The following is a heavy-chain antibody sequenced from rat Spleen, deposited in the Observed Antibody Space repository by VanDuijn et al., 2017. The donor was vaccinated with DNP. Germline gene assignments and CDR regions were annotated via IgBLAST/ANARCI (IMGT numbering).Heavy chain of an antibody. CDR2: INTDSTTI. CDR1: GFNFNDYW. CDR3: ARESSDGAYVSY. Sequence: EVKLVESGGGLVQPGRSLKLSCAASGFNFNDYWMGWVRQAPGKGLEWIGEINTDSTTIQCTPSLKDKFTISRDNAQNTLYLQMNNLGSEDKTIYYCARESSDGAYVSYWGQGVLVAVSS. J-gene: IGHJ2*01. D-gene: IGHD1-8*01. V-gene: IGHV4-2*01.